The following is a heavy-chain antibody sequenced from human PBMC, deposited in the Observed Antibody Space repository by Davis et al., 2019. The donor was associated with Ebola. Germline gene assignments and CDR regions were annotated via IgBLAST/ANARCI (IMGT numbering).Heavy chain of an antibody. CDR1: GFTFSSYE. J-gene: IGHJ4*02. CDR2: ISSSSSYI. CDR3: ARESEGVGEA. D-gene: IGHD1-26*01. V-gene: IGHV3-21*01. Sequence: GGSLRLSCAASGFTFSSYEMNWVRQAPGKGLEWVSSISSSSSYIYYADSVKGRFTISRDNAKNSLYLQMNSLRAEDTAVYYCARESEGVGEAWGQGTLVTVSS.